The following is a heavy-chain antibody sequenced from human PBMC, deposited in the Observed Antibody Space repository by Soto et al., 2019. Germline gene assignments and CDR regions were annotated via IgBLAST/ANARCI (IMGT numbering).Heavy chain of an antibody. CDR1: GFTFSSYS. D-gene: IGHD6-19*01. J-gene: IGHJ6*02. Sequence: GSQRVSCKAPGFTFSSYSMNRVRQAPGKGLEWVSSISSSSSYIYYADSVKGRFTISRDNAKNSLYLQMNSLRDEDTAVYYCARDPDRFRGWYYYYGMDVWGQGTKVTVYS. CDR2: ISSSSSYI. CDR3: ARDPDRFRGWYYYYGMDV. V-gene: IGHV3-21*01.